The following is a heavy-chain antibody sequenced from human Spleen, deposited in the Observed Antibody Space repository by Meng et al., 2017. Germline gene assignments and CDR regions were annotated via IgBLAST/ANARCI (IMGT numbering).Heavy chain of an antibody. CDR3: ARGWGGYSYGAFDY. V-gene: IGHV4-34*01. D-gene: IGHD5-18*01. CDR1: GGSFSTYY. CDR2: ITHSGST. J-gene: IGHJ4*02. Sequence: QVQLQQWGAGLLEPSETLSLTCAVYGGSFSTYYWSWIHQPPGKGLAWIREITHSGSTNYNPSLKSRVTISVDTSKNLFSLNLNSVPAADTAVCSCARGWGGYSYGAFDYWGQGTLVTVSS.